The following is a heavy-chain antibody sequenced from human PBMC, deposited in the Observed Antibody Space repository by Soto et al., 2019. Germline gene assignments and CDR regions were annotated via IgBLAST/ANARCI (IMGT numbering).Heavy chain of an antibody. D-gene: IGHD6-13*01. CDR1: GYRFTSYW. Sequence: PGESLKISCKGSGYRFTSYWIGWVRQMPGKGLEWMGIIYPGDSDTRYSPSFQGQVTISADKSISTAYLQWSSLKASDTAMYYCARPAAAADSQVGLDYYYYYGMDVWGQGTTVTVSS. V-gene: IGHV5-51*01. CDR3: ARPAAAADSQVGLDYYYYYGMDV. J-gene: IGHJ6*02. CDR2: IYPGDSDT.